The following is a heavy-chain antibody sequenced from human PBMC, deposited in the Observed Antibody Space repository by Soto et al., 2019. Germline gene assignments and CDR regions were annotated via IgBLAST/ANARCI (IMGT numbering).Heavy chain of an antibody. D-gene: IGHD2-21*02. V-gene: IGHV3-30-3*01. J-gene: IGHJ6*02. CDR1: GLTFSTYA. CDR2: ISDDGGNK. CDR3: VIDDFYSGSVWNNAYHGMDV. Sequence: QVQLVESGGGVVQPGRSLRLSCVASGLTFSTYAMHWVRQAPGKGLEWVAIISDDGGNKYYPDSVRGRFTISRDNSINTLYLQVNSLRPEDASVYYCVIDDFYSGSVWNNAYHGMDVWGQGTTVTVSS.